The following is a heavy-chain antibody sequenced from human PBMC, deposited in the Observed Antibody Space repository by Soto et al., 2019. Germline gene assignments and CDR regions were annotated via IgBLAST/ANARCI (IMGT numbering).Heavy chain of an antibody. CDR1: GYSFTSYW. V-gene: IGHV5-51*03. D-gene: IGHD1-7*01. J-gene: IGHJ3*02. CDR2: IYPGDSDT. Sequence: EVQLVQSGAEVKKPGESLKISCKGSGYSFTSYWIGWVRQMPGKGLEWMGIIYPGDSDTRYSPSFQGQVTISADKSISTAYLQWSSLKASDTAMYYCARRTPEKLELGDAFDIWGQGTMVTVSS. CDR3: ARRTPEKLELGDAFDI.